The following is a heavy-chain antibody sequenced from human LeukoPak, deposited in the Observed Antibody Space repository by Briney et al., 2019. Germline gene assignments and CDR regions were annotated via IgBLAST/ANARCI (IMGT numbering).Heavy chain of an antibody. CDR2: MNPNSGNT. J-gene: IGHJ6*02. V-gene: IGHV1-8*01. Sequence: GASVKVSCKASGYTFTCYDINWVRQATGQGLEWMGWMNPNSGNTGYAQKFQGRVTMTRNTSISTAYMELSSLRSEDTAEYYCARIFAVPPWFGELVKTIMDVWGQGTTVTVSS. CDR3: ARIFAVPPWFGELVKTIMDV. D-gene: IGHD3-10*01. CDR1: GYTFTCYD.